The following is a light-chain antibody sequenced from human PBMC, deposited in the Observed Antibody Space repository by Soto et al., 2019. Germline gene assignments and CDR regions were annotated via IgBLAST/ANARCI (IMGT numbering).Light chain of an antibody. CDR1: ETINTW. CDR2: VVS. CDR3: QQYNTYPLT. V-gene: IGKV1-5*01. Sequence: DIQMTQSPPTLSASVGDRVTISCRASETINTWLAWFQQKPGKAPRLLMVVVSTLESGVPSRFSATVSGTEFTLTISSLQPEDFATYYCQQYNTYPLTFDGGTKVEI. J-gene: IGKJ4*01.